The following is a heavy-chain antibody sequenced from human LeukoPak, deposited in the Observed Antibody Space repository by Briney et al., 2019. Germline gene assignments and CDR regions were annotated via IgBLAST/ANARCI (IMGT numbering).Heavy chain of an antibody. CDR3: ARARYSSGWPFDY. CDR2: ISSNGGST. D-gene: IGHD6-19*01. J-gene: IGHJ4*02. CDR1: GFTFSSYA. Sequence: GGSLRLSCAASGFTFSSYAMHWVRQAPGKGLEYVSAISSNGGSTYYANSVKGRFTISRDNSKNTLYPQMGSLRAEDMAVYYCARARYSSGWPFDYWGQGTLVTVSS. V-gene: IGHV3-64*01.